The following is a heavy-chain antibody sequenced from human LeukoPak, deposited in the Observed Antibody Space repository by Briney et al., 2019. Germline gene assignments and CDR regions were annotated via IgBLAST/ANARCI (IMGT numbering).Heavy chain of an antibody. Sequence: GGSLRLSCAASAFTFSSYWMHWVRHAPGKGPVWVSRINSDGSSTSYADSVKGRFTISRGNAKSTVYLQMNSLRAEDTAVYYCARGAKDGYSSWNYWGQGTLVTVSS. D-gene: IGHD5-18*01. J-gene: IGHJ4*02. CDR2: INSDGSST. V-gene: IGHV3-74*01. CDR1: AFTFSSYW. CDR3: ARGAKDGYSSWNY.